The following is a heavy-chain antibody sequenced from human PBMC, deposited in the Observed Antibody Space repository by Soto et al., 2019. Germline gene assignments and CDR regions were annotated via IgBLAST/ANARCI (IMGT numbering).Heavy chain of an antibody. D-gene: IGHD1-1*01. J-gene: IGHJ5*02. CDR3: VRDGTKTLRDWLDP. V-gene: IGHV4-4*07. Sequence: PSETLSLTCTVSGASISGFYWSWIRKSAGKGLEWIGRIYATGTTDYNPSLKSRVMMSVDTSKKQFSLKLRSVTAADTAVYYCVRDGTKTLRDWLDPWGQGISATVSS. CDR2: IYATGTT. CDR1: GASISGFY.